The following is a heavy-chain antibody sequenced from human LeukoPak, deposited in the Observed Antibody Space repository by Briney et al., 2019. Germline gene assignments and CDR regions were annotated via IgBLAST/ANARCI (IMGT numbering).Heavy chain of an antibody. CDR3: AKDRPNYHESNGHYYRLNGDS. CDR1: RFTFNIYS. Sequence: GGSLRLSCVASRFTFNIYSMSWVRQAPGKGLEWVSSITSSGDATFYADSVKDHFTISRDNSRSTLYLQMSRLRVEDTAVYYCAKDRPNYHESNGHYYRLNGDSWGQGTLVTVSS. V-gene: IGHV3-23*01. CDR2: ITSSGDAT. J-gene: IGHJ5*01. D-gene: IGHD3-22*01.